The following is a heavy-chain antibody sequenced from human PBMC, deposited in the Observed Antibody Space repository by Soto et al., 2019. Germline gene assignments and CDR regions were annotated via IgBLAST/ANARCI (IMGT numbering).Heavy chain of an antibody. J-gene: IGHJ5*02. V-gene: IGHV1-69*02. Sequence: QVQLVQSGAEVKKPGSSVKVSCKASGGTFSSYTISWVRQAPGQGLEWMGRIIPILGIANYAQKFQGRVTIXXDKSTSTAYMELSSLRSEDTAVYYCARCEAWWFDPWGQGTLVTVSS. CDR2: IIPILGIA. CDR1: GGTFSSYT. CDR3: ARCEAWWFDP.